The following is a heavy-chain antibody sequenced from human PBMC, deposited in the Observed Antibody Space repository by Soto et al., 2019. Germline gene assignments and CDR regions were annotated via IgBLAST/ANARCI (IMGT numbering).Heavy chain of an antibody. CDR2: ISYDGSNK. CDR1: GFTFSSYA. Sequence: QVQLVESGGGVVQPGRSLRLSCAASGFTFSSYAMHWVRQAPGKGLEWVAVISYDGSNKYYADSVKGRFTISRDNSKNTLYLQMNSLRAEDTAVYYCARGRGCDYWGQGTLVTVSS. CDR3: ARGRGCDY. J-gene: IGHJ4*02. V-gene: IGHV3-30-3*01.